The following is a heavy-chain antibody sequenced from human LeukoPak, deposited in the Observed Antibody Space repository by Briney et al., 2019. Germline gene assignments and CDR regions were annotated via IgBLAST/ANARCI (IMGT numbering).Heavy chain of an antibody. CDR3: ARDPRIGSAHGNWYFDL. V-gene: IGHV3-53*01. CDR1: DFNVSIHY. D-gene: IGHD6-13*01. Sequence: GGSLRLSCAASDFNVSIHYISWVRQAPGKGLEWVSVIYRTGRTYYADFVKGRFTISRDNSKNTVYLQLSTLSAEDTAVYYCARDPRIGSAHGNWYFDLWGRGTLVTVSS. J-gene: IGHJ2*01. CDR2: IYRTGRT.